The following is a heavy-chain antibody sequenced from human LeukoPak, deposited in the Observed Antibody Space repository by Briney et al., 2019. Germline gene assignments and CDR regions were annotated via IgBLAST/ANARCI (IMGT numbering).Heavy chain of an antibody. CDR1: SGSISSYY. Sequence: SETLSLTCTVSSGSISSYYWSWIRQPAGKGLEWIGRIYTSGSTNYNPSLKSRVTMSVDTSKNQFSLKLSSVTAADTAVYYCARDKHYGSGSTTLDYWGQGTLVTVSS. D-gene: IGHD3-10*01. J-gene: IGHJ4*02. CDR2: IYTSGST. V-gene: IGHV4-4*07. CDR3: ARDKHYGSGSTTLDY.